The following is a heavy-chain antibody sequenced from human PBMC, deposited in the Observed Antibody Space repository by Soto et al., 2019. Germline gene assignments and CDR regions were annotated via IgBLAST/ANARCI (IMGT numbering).Heavy chain of an antibody. CDR1: GGTFYTYT. V-gene: IGHV1-69*08. CDR2: ITPIYPTT. D-gene: IGHD3-16*01. Sequence: SVKVSCKASGGTFYTYTFSSVRQAPGQGLEWMGSITPIYPTTNYAEKFQGRVTMTRDTSTSTVYMELSSLRSEDTAVYYCARDYVWGSYRLRGIDYWGQGALVTVSS. CDR3: ARDYVWGSYRLRGIDY. J-gene: IGHJ4*02.